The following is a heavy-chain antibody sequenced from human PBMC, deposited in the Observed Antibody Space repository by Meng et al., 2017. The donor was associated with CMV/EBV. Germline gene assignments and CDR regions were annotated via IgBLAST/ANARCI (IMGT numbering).Heavy chain of an antibody. D-gene: IGHD3-3*01. Sequence: SETLSLTCAVYGGSFSGYYLSWIRQPPGKGLEWIGEINHSGSTNYNPSLKSRVTISVDTSKNQFSLKLSSVTAADTAVYYCATTRSYYDFWSGPDAFDIWGQGTMVTVSS. CDR3: ATTRSYYDFWSGPDAFDI. CDR2: INHSGST. V-gene: IGHV4-34*01. CDR1: GGSFSGYY. J-gene: IGHJ3*02.